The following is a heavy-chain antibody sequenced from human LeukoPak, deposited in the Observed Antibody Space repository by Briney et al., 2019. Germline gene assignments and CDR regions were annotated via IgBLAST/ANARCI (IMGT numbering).Heavy chain of an antibody. J-gene: IGHJ2*01. CDR1: GGSVSSYY. V-gene: IGHV4-59*02. Sequence: SETLSLTCTVSGGSVSSYYWSWIRQPPGKGLEWIGYIYNSGSTNYNPSLKSRVTISVDTSKNQFSLKLSSVTAADTAVYYCARVRGYSSGWPYWYFDLWGRGTLVTVSS. CDR3: ARVRGYSSGWPYWYFDL. CDR2: IYNSGST. D-gene: IGHD6-19*01.